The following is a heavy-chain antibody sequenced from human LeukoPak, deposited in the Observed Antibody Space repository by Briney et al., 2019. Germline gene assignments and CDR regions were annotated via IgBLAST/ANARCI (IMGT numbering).Heavy chain of an antibody. V-gene: IGHV1-69*06. CDR2: SIPIFGTA. D-gene: IGHD4-23*01. CDR3: ARDLYGGKDFADAFDI. CDR1: GGTFSSYA. Sequence: GASVKVSCKASGGTFSSYAISWVRQAPGQGLEWMGGSIPIFGTANYAQKFQGRVTITADKSTSTAYMELSSLRSEDTAVYYCARDLYGGKDFADAFDIWGQGTMVTVSS. J-gene: IGHJ3*02.